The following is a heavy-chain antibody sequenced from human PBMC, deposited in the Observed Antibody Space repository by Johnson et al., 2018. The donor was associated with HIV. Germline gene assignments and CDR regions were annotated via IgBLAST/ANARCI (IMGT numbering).Heavy chain of an antibody. CDR2: IKSKIDGGTT. CDR3: ARGLGYVFYGGNSNAFHV. CDR1: GFTFSNAW. V-gene: IGHV3-15*05. J-gene: IGHJ3*01. Sequence: VQLVESGGDLVKPGGSLRLSCAASGFTFSNAWMSWVRQAPGKGLEWVGRIKSKIDGGTTDYGAPVKGRFTISRDNAEKSLYLQMNSLRAEDTAVYYCARGLGYVFYGGNSNAFHVWGQGTMVTVSS. D-gene: IGHD4-23*01.